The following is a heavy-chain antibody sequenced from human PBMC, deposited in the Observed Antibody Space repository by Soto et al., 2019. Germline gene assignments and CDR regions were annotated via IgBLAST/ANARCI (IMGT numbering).Heavy chain of an antibody. Sequence: PXEFLKISFKGSGYSFTSYWIGWVRQIPGKGLEWMGIIYPGDSDTRYSPSFQGQVTISADKSISTAYLQWSSLKASDTAMYYCARPRRYFDKYYFDYWGQGTLVTVSS. CDR1: GYSFTSYW. CDR3: ARPRRYFDKYYFDY. J-gene: IGHJ4*02. CDR2: IYPGDSDT. V-gene: IGHV5-51*01. D-gene: IGHD3-9*01.